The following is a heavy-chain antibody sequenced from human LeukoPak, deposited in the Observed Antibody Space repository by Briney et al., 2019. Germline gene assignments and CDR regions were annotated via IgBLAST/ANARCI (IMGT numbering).Heavy chain of an antibody. J-gene: IGHJ4*02. Sequence: ASVKVSCKASGYTFTSYYMHWVRQAPGQGLEWMGIINPSGGSTSYAQKFQGRVTMTRDMSTSTVYMELSSLRSEDTAVYYCARDLSRDYDSDYWGQGTLVTVSS. CDR3: ARDLSRDYDSDY. CDR2: INPSGGST. CDR1: GYTFTSYY. V-gene: IGHV1-46*01. D-gene: IGHD4-17*01.